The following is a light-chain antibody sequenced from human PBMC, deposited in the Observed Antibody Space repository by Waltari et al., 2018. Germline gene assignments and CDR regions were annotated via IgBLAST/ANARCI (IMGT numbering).Light chain of an antibody. J-gene: IGLJ1*01. V-gene: IGLV1-47*01. CDR2: KDS. CDR3: AAWDDSLSGPI. Sequence: QSVLTQPPSASGTPGQRVTISCSGSHSNIGSNYVYWYQQLPGTAPNLLTYKDSQRPSGVPDRFSGSKSGTSASLAISGLRSEDEADYYCAAWDDSLSGPIFATGTKVTV. CDR1: HSNIGSNY.